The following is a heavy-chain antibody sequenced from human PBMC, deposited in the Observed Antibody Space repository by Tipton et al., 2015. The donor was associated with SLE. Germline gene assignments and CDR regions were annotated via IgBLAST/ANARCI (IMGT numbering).Heavy chain of an antibody. CDR1: GGSISSYY. V-gene: IGHV4-4*07. Sequence: TLSLTCTVSGGSISSYYWSWFRQPAGGGLEWIGRIYTNENTNYNPSLKSRVTMSVDTSKNHFSLKLISVTAADTAVYYCAREFPDPVTTVNYFFDLWGRGTLVTVSS. J-gene: IGHJ2*01. CDR3: AREFPDPVTTVNYFFDL. D-gene: IGHD4-11*01. CDR2: IYTNENT.